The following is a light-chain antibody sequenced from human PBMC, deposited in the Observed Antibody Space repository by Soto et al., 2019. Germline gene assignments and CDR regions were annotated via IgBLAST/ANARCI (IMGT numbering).Light chain of an antibody. Sequence: QSALTQPPSASESPGQSVTISCTGTSSDVGAYKYVSWYQQYPGKAPKLMIYEVTKRPSGVPDRFSCSKSGNTASLTVSGLQAEDEADYYSTSYVGNDIWVFGGGTKLTVL. J-gene: IGLJ3*02. CDR2: EVT. CDR1: SSDVGAYKY. V-gene: IGLV2-8*01. CDR3: TSYVGNDIWV.